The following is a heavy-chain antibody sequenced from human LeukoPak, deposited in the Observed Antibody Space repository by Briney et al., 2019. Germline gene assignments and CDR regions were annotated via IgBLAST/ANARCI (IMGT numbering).Heavy chain of an antibody. J-gene: IGHJ5*02. CDR1: GGTFSSYA. D-gene: IGHD3-16*01. CDR3: ARMYFIYDSPVASPYNWFDP. Sequence: SVKVSCKASGGTFSSYAISWVRQAPGQGLEWMGGIIPIFGTANYAQKFQGRVTITADESTSTAYMELSSLRSEDTAVYYCARMYFIYDSPVASPYNWFDPWGQGTLVTVSS. V-gene: IGHV1-69*13. CDR2: IIPIFGTA.